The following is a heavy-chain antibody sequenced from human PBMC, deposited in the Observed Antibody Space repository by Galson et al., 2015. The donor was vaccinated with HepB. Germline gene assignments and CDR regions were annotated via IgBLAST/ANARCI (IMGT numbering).Heavy chain of an antibody. V-gene: IGHV1-2*02. CDR2: INPNSGGT. CDR1: GYTFTGYY. Sequence: SVKVSCKASGYTFTGYYMHWVRQAPGQGLEWMGWINPNSGGTNYAQKFQGRVTMTRDTSISTAYMELSRLRSDDTAVYYCARTRITMVRGVSNWFDPWGQGTLVTVSS. CDR3: ARTRITMVRGVSNWFDP. D-gene: IGHD3-10*01. J-gene: IGHJ5*02.